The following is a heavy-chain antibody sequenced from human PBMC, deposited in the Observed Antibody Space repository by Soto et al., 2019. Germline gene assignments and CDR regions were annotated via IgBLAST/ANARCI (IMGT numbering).Heavy chain of an antibody. Sequence: PGGSLRLSCAASGFTFSSYGMHWVRQAPGKGLEWVAVISYDGSNKYYADSVKGRFTISRDNSKNTLYLQMNSLRAEDTAVYYCAKGTTRDYYDSSGCYGDRFDYWGQGTLVTVSS. CDR1: GFTFSSYG. V-gene: IGHV3-30*18. D-gene: IGHD3-22*01. J-gene: IGHJ4*02. CDR2: ISYDGSNK. CDR3: AKGTTRDYYDSSGCYGDRFDY.